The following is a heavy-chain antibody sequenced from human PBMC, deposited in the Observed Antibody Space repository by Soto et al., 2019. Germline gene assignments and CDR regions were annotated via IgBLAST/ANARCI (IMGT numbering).Heavy chain of an antibody. CDR3: ARDKTQGAGWFYP. Sequence: GGPRGLSCAASGLNVGYNYINWVRQAPGKGVDXVXFXXXSXNXXXAXXXXGRFNISRDNVKNTVSLEINNLRVDDPAVYYCARDKTQGAGWFYPWGRGTLVPVSS. J-gene: IGHJ5*02. V-gene: IGHV3-53*01. D-gene: IGHD1-26*01. CDR2: XXXSXNX. CDR1: GLNVGYNY.